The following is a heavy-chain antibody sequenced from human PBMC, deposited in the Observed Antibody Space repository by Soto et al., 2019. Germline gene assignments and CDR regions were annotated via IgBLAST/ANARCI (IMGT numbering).Heavy chain of an antibody. D-gene: IGHD3-22*01. J-gene: IGHJ5*02. V-gene: IGHV4-59*08. Sequence: ATLSLTCTVSGGFISSYYWSWIRQPPGKGLEWIGYIYYSGSTNYNPSLKSRVTISVDTSKNQFSLKLSSVTAADTAVYYCARGIVVVTWGQGTLVTVSS. CDR2: IYYSGST. CDR1: GGFISSYY. CDR3: ARGIVVVT.